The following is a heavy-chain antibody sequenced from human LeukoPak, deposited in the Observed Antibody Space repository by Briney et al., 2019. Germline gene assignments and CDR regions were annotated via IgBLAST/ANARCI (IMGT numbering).Heavy chain of an antibody. CDR3: ARDGVGYSSSSIYYYYYMDV. CDR1: GGSISSSSYY. CDR2: IYYSGST. V-gene: IGHV4-39*07. Sequence: SETLSLTCTVSGGSISSSSYYWGWIRQPPGKGLEWIGSIYYSGSTYYNPSLKSRVTISVDRSKNHFSLKLSSVTAADTAVYYCARDGVGYSSSSIYYYYYMDVWGKGTTVTVSS. D-gene: IGHD6-6*01. J-gene: IGHJ6*03.